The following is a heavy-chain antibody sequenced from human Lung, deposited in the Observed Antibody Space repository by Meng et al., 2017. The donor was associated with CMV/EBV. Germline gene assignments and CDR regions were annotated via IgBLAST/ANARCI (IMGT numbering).Heavy chain of an antibody. CDR3: GTLKYTSGFYGPAY. CDR1: GYTFIRYP. D-gene: IGHD6-19*01. V-gene: IGHV7-4-1*02. CDR2: ISTNTGNP. Sequence: QGEPVKSGAELKKPGASVKVSCKASGYTFIRYPMNWVRQAPGQGLEWMGWISTNTGNPTYAQGFTGRFVFSVDTSVSTAYLQISSLKAEDTAVYYCGTLKYTSGFYGPAYWGQGALVTVSS. J-gene: IGHJ4*02.